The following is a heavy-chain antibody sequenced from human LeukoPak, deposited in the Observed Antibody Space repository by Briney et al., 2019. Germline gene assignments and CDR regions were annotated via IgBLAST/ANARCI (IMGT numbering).Heavy chain of an antibody. CDR2: INPNSGDT. Sequence: GASVKVSCKASGYTFTGYYMHWVRQAPGQGLEWMGWINPNSGDTNYAQKFQGRVTMTRDMSTSTVYMELSSLRSEDTAVYYCARNHGFYLHDAFDIWGQGTMVTVSS. J-gene: IGHJ3*02. D-gene: IGHD1-14*01. V-gene: IGHV1-2*02. CDR3: ARNHGFYLHDAFDI. CDR1: GYTFTGYY.